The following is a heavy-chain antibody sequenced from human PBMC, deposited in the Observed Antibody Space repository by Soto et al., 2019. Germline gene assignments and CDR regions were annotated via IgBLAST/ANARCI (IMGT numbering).Heavy chain of an antibody. Sequence: SSETLSLTCAVYGGSFSGYYWSWIRQPPGKGLEWIGEINHSGSTNSNPSLKSRVTISVDTSKNQFSLKLSSVTAADTAVYYCARIDSSGYPYWGQGTLVTVSS. CDR3: ARIDSSGYPY. J-gene: IGHJ4*02. D-gene: IGHD3-22*01. CDR1: GGSFSGYY. V-gene: IGHV4-34*01. CDR2: INHSGST.